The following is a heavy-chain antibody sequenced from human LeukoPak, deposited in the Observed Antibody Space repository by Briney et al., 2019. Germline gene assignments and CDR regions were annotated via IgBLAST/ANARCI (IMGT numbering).Heavy chain of an antibody. J-gene: IGHJ4*02. CDR2: IRSKANSYAT. Sequence: GGSLRLSCAASVFTFSGPAMHWVRQASGKGVEWVGRIRSKANSYATAYAASVKGRFTISRDDSKNTAYLQMNSLKTEDTAVYYCTSHSSSWYVFDYWGQGTLVTVSS. V-gene: IGHV3-73*01. D-gene: IGHD6-13*01. CDR3: TSHSSSWYVFDY. CDR1: VFTFSGPA.